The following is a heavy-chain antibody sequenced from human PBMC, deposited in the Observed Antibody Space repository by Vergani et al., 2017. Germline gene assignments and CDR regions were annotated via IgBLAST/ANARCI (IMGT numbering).Heavy chain of an antibody. CDR1: GYTFTGYY. Sequence: QVQLVQSGAEVKKPGASVKVSCKASGYTFTGYYMHWVRQAPGQGLEWMGWINPNSGGTNYAQKFQGRVTITADKSTSTAYMELSSLRSEDTAVYYCARHERPHIVVVPATSSYAFDIWGQGTMVTVSS. D-gene: IGHD2-2*01. V-gene: IGHV1-2*02. J-gene: IGHJ3*02. CDR2: INPNSGGT. CDR3: ARHERPHIVVVPATSSYAFDI.